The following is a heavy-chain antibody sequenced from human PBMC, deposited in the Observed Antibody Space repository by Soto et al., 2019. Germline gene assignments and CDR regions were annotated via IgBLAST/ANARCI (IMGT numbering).Heavy chain of an antibody. CDR1: GGSISSYY. CDR2: IYYSGST. D-gene: IGHD2-15*01. Sequence: TSETLSLTCKGSGGSISSYYWSWIGQPPGRGLEWIGYIYYSGSTNYNPSLKSRVTISVDTSKNQFSLKLSSVTAADTAVYYCAREGSRGYCSGGSFCPFDYWGQGTLVTVSS. V-gene: IGHV4-59*01. J-gene: IGHJ4*02. CDR3: AREGSRGYCSGGSFCPFDY.